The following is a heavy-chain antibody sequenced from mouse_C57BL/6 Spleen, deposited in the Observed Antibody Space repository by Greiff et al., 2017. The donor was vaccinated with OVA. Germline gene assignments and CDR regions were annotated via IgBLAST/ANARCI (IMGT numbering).Heavy chain of an antibody. CDR2: ISSGGSYT. V-gene: IGHV5-6*02. CDR3: ARQGTVVAHWYFDV. D-gene: IGHD1-1*01. J-gene: IGHJ1*03. Sequence: DVMLVESGGDLVKPGGSLKLSCAASGFTFSSYGMSWVRQTPDKRLEWVATISSGGSYTYYPDSVKGRFTISRDNAKNTLYLQMSSLKSEDTAMYYCARQGTVVAHWYFDVWGTGTTVTVSS. CDR1: GFTFSSYG.